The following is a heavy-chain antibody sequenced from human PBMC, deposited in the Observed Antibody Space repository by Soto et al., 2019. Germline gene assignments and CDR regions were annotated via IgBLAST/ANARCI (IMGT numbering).Heavy chain of an antibody. D-gene: IGHD6-6*01. CDR2: ISHSGTTA. Sequence: PSETLSLTCAVYNGSFSGYYWNWIRQFPGKGLEWIGEISHSGTTADYNVSLKSRVTISVDKSKNQFSLKLSSVTAADTAVYYCARVTGQRVQGYYYYDMDVWGQGTTVTVSS. V-gene: IGHV4-34*01. J-gene: IGHJ6*02. CDR3: ARVTGQRVQGYYYYDMDV. CDR1: NGSFSGYY.